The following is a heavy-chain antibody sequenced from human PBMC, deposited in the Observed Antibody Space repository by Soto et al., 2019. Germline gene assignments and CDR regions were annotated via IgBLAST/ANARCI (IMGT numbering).Heavy chain of an antibody. CDR1: GYTFSNFW. Sequence: GESLKISCRCSGYTFSNFWIAWVRHLPGKGLEWMGIIYPGDHETRYSPSFHGKVTISADKSINTAYLQWSSLEASDSAFYYCARSPRSSPYFDYWGQGXLVTVSS. J-gene: IGHJ4*02. D-gene: IGHD6-13*01. CDR3: ARSPRSSPYFDY. V-gene: IGHV5-51*01. CDR2: IYPGDHET.